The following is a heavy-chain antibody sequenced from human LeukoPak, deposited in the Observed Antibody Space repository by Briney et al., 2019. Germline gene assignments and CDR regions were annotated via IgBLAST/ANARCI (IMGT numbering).Heavy chain of an antibody. D-gene: IGHD3-9*01. Sequence: GASVKVSCKASGYTFTGYYMHWVRQAPGQGLEWMGWINPNSGGTNYAQKFQGRVTMTRDTSISTAYMELSRLRSDDTAVYYCARVFVEAYYDILTGPSPFYYYYYGMDVWGQGTRSPSP. V-gene: IGHV1-2*02. J-gene: IGHJ6*02. CDR1: GYTFTGYY. CDR2: INPNSGGT. CDR3: ARVFVEAYYDILTGPSPFYYYYYGMDV.